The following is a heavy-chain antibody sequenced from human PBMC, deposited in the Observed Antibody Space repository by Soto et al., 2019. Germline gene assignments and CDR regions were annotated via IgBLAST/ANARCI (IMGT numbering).Heavy chain of an antibody. CDR3: ARVRQGCSANNCYFDP. Sequence: PSETLSLTCTLSGGSVRAPDWWNWVRQSPDKGLEWIAEVHISGHSNYNPSPRSRVSVSIDSSKNQFYLNLNSVTAADTAIYYCARVRQGCSANNCYFDPWGQGTMVTVSS. CDR2: VHISGHS. CDR1: GGSVRAPDW. V-gene: IGHV4-4*02. J-gene: IGHJ4*03. D-gene: IGHD1-1*01.